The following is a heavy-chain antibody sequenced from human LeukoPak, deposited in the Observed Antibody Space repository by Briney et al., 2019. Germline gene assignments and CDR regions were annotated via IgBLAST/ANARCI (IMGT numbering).Heavy chain of an antibody. CDR1: GGSITSSFY. D-gene: IGHD6-13*01. CDR2: VYYTGST. J-gene: IGHJ3*01. Sequence: SETLSLTCTVSGGSITSSFYWSWIRQSPGKGLEWIGFVYYTGSTNYSPSLKSRVTISVDTSKNQFSLKLRSVTAADTAVYYCARISSSNWYNERGAFDVWGQGTMVTVSS. V-gene: IGHV4-59*01. CDR3: ARISSSNWYNERGAFDV.